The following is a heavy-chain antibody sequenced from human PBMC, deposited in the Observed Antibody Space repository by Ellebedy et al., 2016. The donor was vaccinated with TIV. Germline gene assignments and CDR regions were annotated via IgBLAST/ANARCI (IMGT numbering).Heavy chain of an antibody. CDR3: AKDNSGTYYYYGMDV. J-gene: IGHJ6*02. Sequence: PGGSLRLSCAASGFTFSTYAMSRVRQVPGKGLDWVSAISGTGSSTTHYADSVKGRFTISRDNSKNTLYLQMNSLRAEDMAIYYCAKDNSGTYYYYGMDVWGQGTTVTVSS. D-gene: IGHD1-26*01. CDR1: GFTFSTYA. V-gene: IGHV3-23*01. CDR2: ISGTGSSTT.